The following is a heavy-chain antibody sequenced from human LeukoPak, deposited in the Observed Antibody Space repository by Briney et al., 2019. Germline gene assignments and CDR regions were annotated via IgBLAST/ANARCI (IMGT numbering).Heavy chain of an antibody. V-gene: IGHV4-59*01. D-gene: IGHD3-3*01. CDR3: ARLRPRLRFLEWLFDY. J-gene: IGHJ4*02. CDR2: IYYSGST. CDR1: GGSISSYY. Sequence: SETLSLTCTVSGGSISSYYWSWIQQPPGKGLEWIGYIYYSGSTNYNPSLKSRVTISVDTSKNQFSLKLSSVTAADTAVYYCARLRPRLRFLEWLFDYWGQGTLVTVSS.